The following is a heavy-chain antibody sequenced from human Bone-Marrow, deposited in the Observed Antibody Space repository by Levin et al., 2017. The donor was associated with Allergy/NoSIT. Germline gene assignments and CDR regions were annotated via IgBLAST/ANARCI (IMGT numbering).Heavy chain of an antibody. J-gene: IGHJ4*02. CDR2: IKEDGTVK. Sequence: LSLTCVASGFTFRDYWMSWVRQTPGKGLEWVANIKEDGTVKYYVDSVKGRFIISRDNVKNSLFLQMNSLTVEDTAVYYCARGGYCRGSTCYSLYYWGQGTLVPVSS. V-gene: IGHV3-7*04. D-gene: IGHD2-15*01. CDR3: ARGGYCRGSTCYSLYY. CDR1: GFTFRDYW.